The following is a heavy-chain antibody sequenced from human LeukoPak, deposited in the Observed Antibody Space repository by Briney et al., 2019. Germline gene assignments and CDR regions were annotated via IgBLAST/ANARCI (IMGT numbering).Heavy chain of an antibody. V-gene: IGHV1-2*02. D-gene: IGHD1-14*01. Sequence: ASVKVSCKASGYTFTGYYMHWVRQAPGQGLEWMGWINPNSGGTNYAQKLQGRVTMTTDTSTSTAYMELRSLRSDDTAVYYCARDISGEPLLDGAVDYWGQGTLVTVSS. CDR3: ARDISGEPLLDGAVDY. CDR2: INPNSGGT. J-gene: IGHJ4*02. CDR1: GYTFTGYY.